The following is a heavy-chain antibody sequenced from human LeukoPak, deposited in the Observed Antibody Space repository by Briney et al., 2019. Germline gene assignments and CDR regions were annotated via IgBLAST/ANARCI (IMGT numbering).Heavy chain of an antibody. V-gene: IGHV3-30*18. Sequence: GRSLRLSCAASGFTFSSYGMHWVRQAPGKGLEWVAVISYDGSNKYYADSVKGRFTISRDNSKNTLYLQMNSLRAEDTAVYYCAKEGDFWSGYYGYYYYYYGMDVWGQGTTVTVSS. CDR3: AKEGDFWSGYYGYYYYYYGMDV. D-gene: IGHD3-3*01. J-gene: IGHJ6*02. CDR1: GFTFSSYG. CDR2: ISYDGSNK.